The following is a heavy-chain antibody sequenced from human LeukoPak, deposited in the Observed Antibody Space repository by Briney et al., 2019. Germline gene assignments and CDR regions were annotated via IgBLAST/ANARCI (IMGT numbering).Heavy chain of an antibody. CDR2: INPNSGGT. CDR1: GYTITGYY. D-gene: IGHD2-2*01. V-gene: IGHV1-2*02. CDR3: ARVSRKTTSSFDY. J-gene: IGHJ4*02. Sequence: ASVKVSCKASGYTITGYYMHWVRQAPGQGLEWMGWINPNSGGTNYAQKFQGRVTMTRDTSISTAYMELSRLRSDDTAVYYCARVSRKTTSSFDYWGQGTLVTVSS.